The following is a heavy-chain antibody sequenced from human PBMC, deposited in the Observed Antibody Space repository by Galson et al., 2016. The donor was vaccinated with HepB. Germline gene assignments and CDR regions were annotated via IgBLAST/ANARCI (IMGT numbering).Heavy chain of an antibody. D-gene: IGHD6-13*01. CDR3: ARVREQQLLDAFDI. Sequence: SLRLSCATSGFTFTRYNMNWVRQAPEKGLEWVSSISSGSSYIYYADSVKGRFTISRDNVKKSLYLQMNSLRPEDTAVYYCARVREQQLLDAFDIWGQGTMVTVSS. V-gene: IGHV3-21*01. CDR1: GFTFTRYN. CDR2: ISSGSSYI. J-gene: IGHJ3*02.